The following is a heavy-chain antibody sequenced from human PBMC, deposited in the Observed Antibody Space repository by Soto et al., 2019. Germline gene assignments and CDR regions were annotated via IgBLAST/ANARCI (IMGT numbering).Heavy chain of an antibody. V-gene: IGHV3-48*03. Sequence: GGSLRLSCAASGFTFSIYEMNWVRQAPGKGLEWVSYSSSSGSTIFYADSVKGRFTISRDNAKNSLYLQMNSLRGEDTALYYCARASAYTLDYWGQGTLVTVS. CDR1: GFTFSIYE. CDR2: SSSSGSTI. D-gene: IGHD4-4*01. CDR3: ARASAYTLDY. J-gene: IGHJ4*02.